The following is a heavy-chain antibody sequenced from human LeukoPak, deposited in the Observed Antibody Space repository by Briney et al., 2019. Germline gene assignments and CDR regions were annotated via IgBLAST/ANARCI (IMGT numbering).Heavy chain of an antibody. CDR1: GGSISSYY. J-gene: IGHJ6*03. Sequence: SEILSLTCTVSGGSISSYYWSWIRQPPGKGLEWIGYIYYSGSTNYNPSLKSRVTISVDTSKNQFSLKLSSVTAADTAVYYCAIPGGAVAGILGHMDVWGKGTTVTVSS. CDR3: AIPGGAVAGILGHMDV. D-gene: IGHD6-19*01. CDR2: IYYSGST. V-gene: IGHV4-59*12.